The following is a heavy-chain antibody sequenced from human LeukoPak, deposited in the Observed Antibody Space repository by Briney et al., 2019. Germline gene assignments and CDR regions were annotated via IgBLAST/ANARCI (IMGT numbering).Heavy chain of an antibody. D-gene: IGHD2/OR15-2a*01. J-gene: IGHJ4*02. V-gene: IGHV3-23*01. CDR1: GFTFSNSA. CDR2: ITGSAGNT. CDR3: ANNRASLDY. Sequence: GGSLRLSCAASGFTFSNSAMSWVRQAPGKGLEWVSAITGSAGNTYYADSVKGRFTISRDNAKNSLYLQMNGLRAEDTAVYYCANNRASLDYWGQGTLVTVSS.